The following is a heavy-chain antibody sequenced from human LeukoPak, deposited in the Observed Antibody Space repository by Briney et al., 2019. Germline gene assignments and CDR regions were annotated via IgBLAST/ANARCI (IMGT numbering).Heavy chain of an antibody. V-gene: IGHV3-23*01. J-gene: IGHJ4*02. Sequence: GGSLRLSCEASGFTFRSYAMTWVRQAPGRGLEWVSSIGGNGDGTYYADSVRGRFSISRDNSGNTLFLQMNSLSAEDTALYYCAKESGNSGTWPQNYFDYWGQGSLVTVSS. CDR2: IGGNGDGT. CDR3: AKESGNSGTWPQNYFDY. D-gene: IGHD6-13*01. CDR1: GFTFRSYA.